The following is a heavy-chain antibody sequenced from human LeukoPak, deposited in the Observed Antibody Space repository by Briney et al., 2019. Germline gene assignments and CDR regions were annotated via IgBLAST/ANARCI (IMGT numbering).Heavy chain of an antibody. CDR3: ARGAHYDYVWGSYRPYYYYYYMDV. V-gene: IGHV4-34*01. Sequence: PSETLSLTCTVSGGSISSYYWTWIRQPPGKGLEWIGEINHSGSTNYNPSLKSRVTISVDTSKNQFSLKLSSVTAADTAVYYCARGAHYDYVWGSYRPYYYYYYMDVWGKGTTVTISS. J-gene: IGHJ6*03. D-gene: IGHD3-16*02. CDR1: GGSISSYY. CDR2: INHSGST.